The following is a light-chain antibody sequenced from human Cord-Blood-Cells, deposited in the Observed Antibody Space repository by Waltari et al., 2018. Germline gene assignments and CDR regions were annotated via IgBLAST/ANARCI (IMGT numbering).Light chain of an antibody. CDR1: NIGSKS. V-gene: IGLV3-21*03. J-gene: IGLJ3*02. CDR3: QVWDSSSDHWV. Sequence: SYVLTQPPSVSVAPGKTARITCGGNNIGSKSVHWYQQKPGQAPVLAVYADSDRPSGIPERFSGSNSGNTATLTISRVEAGDEADYYCQVWDSSSDHWVFGGGTKLTVL. CDR2: ADS.